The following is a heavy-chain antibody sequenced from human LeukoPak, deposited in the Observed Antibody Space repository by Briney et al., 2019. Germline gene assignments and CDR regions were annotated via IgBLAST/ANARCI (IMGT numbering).Heavy chain of an antibody. V-gene: IGHV1-2*02. CDR3: ARAPYGYSGYGVNRFDP. D-gene: IGHD5-12*01. Sequence: GASVKVSCKASGYTFIGYYMHWVRQAPGQGLEWMGWINPDSGGTNYAKKFQGRVAMTRDTSINTAYMELSRLRSDDTAVYYCARAPYGYSGYGVNRFDPWGQGTLVTVSS. J-gene: IGHJ5*02. CDR2: INPDSGGT. CDR1: GYTFIGYY.